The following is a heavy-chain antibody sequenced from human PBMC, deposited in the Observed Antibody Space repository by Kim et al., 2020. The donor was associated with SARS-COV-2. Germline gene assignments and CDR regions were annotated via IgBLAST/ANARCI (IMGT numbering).Heavy chain of an antibody. Sequence: PSRKSRVTIAVDTSKNQFSLKLSSVTAADTAVYYCASQNYYDSSGDPGDYWGQGTLVTVSS. V-gene: IGHV4-61*07. J-gene: IGHJ4*02. D-gene: IGHD3-22*01. CDR3: ASQNYYDSSGDPGDY.